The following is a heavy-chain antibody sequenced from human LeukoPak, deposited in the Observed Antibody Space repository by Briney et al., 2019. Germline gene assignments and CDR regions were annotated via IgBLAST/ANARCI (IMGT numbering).Heavy chain of an antibody. Sequence: PGGSLRLSCAASGFTFSSYAMHWVRQAPGKGLEWVAVISYDGSNKYYADSVKGRFTISRDNSKNTLYLQMNSLRAEDTAVYYCASWDSFDYWGQGTLVTVSS. V-gene: IGHV3-30-3*01. CDR3: ASWDSFDY. CDR1: GFTFSSYA. CDR2: ISYDGSNK. J-gene: IGHJ4*02. D-gene: IGHD1-26*01.